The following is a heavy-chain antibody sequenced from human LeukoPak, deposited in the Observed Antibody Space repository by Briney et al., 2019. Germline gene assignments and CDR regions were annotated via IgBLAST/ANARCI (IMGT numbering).Heavy chain of an antibody. CDR2: ISTSGSII. J-gene: IGHJ4*02. V-gene: IGHV3-48*03. Sequence: GGSLRLSCAASGFTFSDYEMNWVRQAPGKGLEWVSHISTSGSIIHYADSVEGRFTIPRDNAKNSLYLQMNSLRAEDTAVYYCARTGYSSSWYDGGGDYWGQGTLVTVSS. CDR3: ARTGYSSSWYDGGGDY. D-gene: IGHD6-13*01. CDR1: GFTFSDYE.